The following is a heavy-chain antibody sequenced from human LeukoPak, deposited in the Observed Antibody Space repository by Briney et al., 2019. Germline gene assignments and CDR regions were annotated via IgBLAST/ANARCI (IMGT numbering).Heavy chain of an antibody. Sequence: PSETLSLTCTVSGGSISSSSYYWGWIRQPPGKGLEWIGSIKYGGSTFYTPSLLGRVTLSLDTSKNQFSLNLHSVTAADTAVYYCAKTTINYDYVWGTYRLDEKFYFAYWGQGTLVTVSS. V-gene: IGHV4-39*07. CDR1: GGSISSSSYY. D-gene: IGHD3-16*02. J-gene: IGHJ4*02. CDR3: AKTTINYDYVWGTYRLDEKFYFAY. CDR2: IKYGGST.